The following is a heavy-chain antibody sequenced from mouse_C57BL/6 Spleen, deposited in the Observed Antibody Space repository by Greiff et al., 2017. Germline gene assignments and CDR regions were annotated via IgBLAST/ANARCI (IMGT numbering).Heavy chain of an antibody. Sequence: EVQLQQSGPGLVKPSQSLSLTCSVTGYSITSGYYWNWIRQFPGNKLEWMGYISYDGSNNYNPSLKNRISITRDTSKNQFFLKLNSVTTEDTATYYCARDSITTVVDAWFAYWGQGTLVTVSA. V-gene: IGHV3-6*01. CDR2: ISYDGSN. CDR1: GYSITSGYY. D-gene: IGHD1-1*01. J-gene: IGHJ3*01. CDR3: ARDSITTVVDAWFAY.